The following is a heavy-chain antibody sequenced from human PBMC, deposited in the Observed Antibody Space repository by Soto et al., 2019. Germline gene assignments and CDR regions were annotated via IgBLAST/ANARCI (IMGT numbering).Heavy chain of an antibody. CDR2: ISHDGHA. CDR3: ARQVYGDYLGGNWFDP. CDR1: DDSISDSRYY. Sequence: PSETLSLTCSVLDDSISDSRYYWGWIRQSPEKGLEWIGNISHDGHAYYNPPLKSRVTLFADTSRNQFSLKMKSVTVADTALYFCARQVYGDYLGGNWFDPWGPGASGTVSS. J-gene: IGHJ5*02. D-gene: IGHD4-17*01. V-gene: IGHV4-39*01.